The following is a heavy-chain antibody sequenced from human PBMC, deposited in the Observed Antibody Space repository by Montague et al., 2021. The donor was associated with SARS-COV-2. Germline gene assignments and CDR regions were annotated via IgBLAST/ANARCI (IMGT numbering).Heavy chain of an antibody. Sequence: SETLSLTCTVSGGSISSSSYYWGWIRQPPGKGLEWIGSIYYSGSTXCNLSLKSRVTISVDTSKNQFSLKLSSVTAADTAVYYCARVGRQQLVRLSGMDVWGQGTTVTVSS. CDR3: ARVGRQQLVRLSGMDV. CDR2: IYYSGST. J-gene: IGHJ6*02. V-gene: IGHV4-39*07. CDR1: GGSISSSSYY. D-gene: IGHD6-13*01.